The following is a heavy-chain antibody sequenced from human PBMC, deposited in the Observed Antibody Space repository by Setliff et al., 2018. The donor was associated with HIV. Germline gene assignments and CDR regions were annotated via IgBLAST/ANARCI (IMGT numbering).Heavy chain of an antibody. D-gene: IGHD3-22*01. J-gene: IGHJ1*01. Sequence: ASVKVSCKISGYTLTEVSMHWVRQAPGKGLEWMGWISPYNGDTRFAQSLQGRVTLTTDTSTNTAYMEMRTLRSDDTAVYYCVRGVTRDISGYYRDEYFQHWGQGTPVTVSS. CDR2: ISPYNGDT. CDR1: GYTLTEVS. V-gene: IGHV1-18*01. CDR3: VRGVTRDISGYYRDEYFQH.